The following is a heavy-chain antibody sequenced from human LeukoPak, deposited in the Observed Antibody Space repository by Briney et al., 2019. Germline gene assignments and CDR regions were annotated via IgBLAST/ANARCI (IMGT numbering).Heavy chain of an antibody. CDR1: GFSFSSYW. V-gene: IGHV3-7*01. D-gene: IGHD6-19*01. Sequence: GGSLRLSCAASGFSFSSYWMSWVRQAPGKGLEWVANIKHDGSGTFYVDSLKGRFTISRDNAKNSLYLQMNGLRAEDTALYYCARGVFSSGWYPDNFDCWGQGTLVTVSS. J-gene: IGHJ4*02. CDR3: ARGVFSSGWYPDNFDC. CDR2: IKHDGSGT.